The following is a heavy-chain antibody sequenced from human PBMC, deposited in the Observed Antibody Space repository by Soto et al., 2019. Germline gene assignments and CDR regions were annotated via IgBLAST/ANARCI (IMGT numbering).Heavy chain of an antibody. CDR2: INHSGST. V-gene: IGHV4-34*01. J-gene: IGHJ4*02. D-gene: IGHD3-10*01. CDR3: ARGPDYGSGSPYFDY. Sequence: QVQLQQWGAGLLKPSETLSLTCAVYGGSFSGYYWSWIRQPPGKGLEWIGEINHSGSTNYNPSLKSRVIISVDTSKNQFSLKLSSVTAADTAVYYCARGPDYGSGSPYFDYWGQGTLVTVSS. CDR1: GGSFSGYY.